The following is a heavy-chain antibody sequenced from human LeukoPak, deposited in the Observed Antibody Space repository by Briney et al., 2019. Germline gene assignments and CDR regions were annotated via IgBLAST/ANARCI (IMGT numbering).Heavy chain of an antibody. Sequence: ASVKVSCKASGYTFTSYDINWVREATGQGLEWMGWMNPNSGNTGSAQRFQGRITMTRDTSISTAYMELSSLRSEDTAVYYCARGPLVRLPSSFDPWGQGTLVTVSS. J-gene: IGHJ5*02. CDR2: MNPNSGNT. CDR1: GYTFTSYD. CDR3: ARGPLVRLPSSFDP. D-gene: IGHD3-16*02. V-gene: IGHV1-8*01.